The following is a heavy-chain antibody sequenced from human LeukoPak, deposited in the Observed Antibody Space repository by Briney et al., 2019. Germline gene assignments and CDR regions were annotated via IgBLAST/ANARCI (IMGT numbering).Heavy chain of an antibody. D-gene: IGHD2-2*01. CDR3: ARRPLGYCSSTSCYYFGY. V-gene: IGHV4-34*01. Sequence: SETLSLTCAVYGGSFSGYYWSWIRQPTGKGLEWIGEINHSGSTNYNPSLKSRVTISVDTSKNQFSLKLSSVTAADTAVYYCARRPLGYCSSTSCYYFGYWGQGTLVTVSS. J-gene: IGHJ4*02. CDR1: GGSFSGYY. CDR2: INHSGST.